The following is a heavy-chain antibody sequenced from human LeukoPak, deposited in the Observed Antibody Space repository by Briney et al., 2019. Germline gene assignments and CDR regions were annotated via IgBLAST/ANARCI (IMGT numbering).Heavy chain of an antibody. Sequence: ASVKVSCKASGYTFTGYYMHWVRQAPGQGLEWMGWISAYNGNTNYAQKLQGRVTMTTDTSTSTAYMELRSLRSDDTAVYYCARDAFIAAAGTVDYWGQGTLVTVSS. J-gene: IGHJ4*02. CDR3: ARDAFIAAAGTVDY. CDR1: GYTFTGYY. D-gene: IGHD6-13*01. V-gene: IGHV1-18*04. CDR2: ISAYNGNT.